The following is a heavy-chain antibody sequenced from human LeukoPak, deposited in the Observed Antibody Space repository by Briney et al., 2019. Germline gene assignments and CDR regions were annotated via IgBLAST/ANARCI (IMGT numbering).Heavy chain of an antibody. D-gene: IGHD3-10*01. V-gene: IGHV1-18*01. Sequence: APVKVSCKASGYTFTSYGISWVRQAPGQGLEWMGWISAYNGNTNYAQKLQGRVTMTTDTSTSTAYMELRSLRSDDTAVYYCARDSYTYYYGSGSYGGDYYFDYWGQGTLVTVSS. CDR1: GYTFTSYG. CDR2: ISAYNGNT. J-gene: IGHJ4*02. CDR3: ARDSYTYYYGSGSYGGDYYFDY.